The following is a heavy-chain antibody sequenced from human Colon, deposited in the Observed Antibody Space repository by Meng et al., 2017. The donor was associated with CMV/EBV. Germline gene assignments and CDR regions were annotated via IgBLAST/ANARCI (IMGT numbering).Heavy chain of an antibody. J-gene: IGHJ4*02. Sequence: CAVFGESLSHYYWSWIRQPPGKGLEWIGEINYSGSTYSNPSLKSRVTISVDTSKNQFSLKLSSVTAADTAVYYCATSRPDAWELLAYWGQGTLVTVSS. V-gene: IGHV4-34*01. CDR1: GESLSHYY. CDR2: INYSGST. CDR3: ATSRPDAWELLAY. D-gene: IGHD1-26*01.